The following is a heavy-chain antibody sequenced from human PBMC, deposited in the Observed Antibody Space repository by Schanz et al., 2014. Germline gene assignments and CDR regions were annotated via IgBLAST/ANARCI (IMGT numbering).Heavy chain of an antibody. CDR1: GFSFSSYA. CDR2: MNESHSTI. V-gene: IGHV3-23*04. CDR3: ARKVVATIGSYYDN. Sequence: EVQLVESGGGLVQPGGSLRLSCAAYGFSFSSYAMGWARQARGKGLEWVSAMNESHSTIYYADSVRGRFTISRDNAENTLFLQMNSLRAEDTDVYYCARKVVATIGSYYDNWGQGTLVSVSS. D-gene: IGHD5-12*01. J-gene: IGHJ4*02.